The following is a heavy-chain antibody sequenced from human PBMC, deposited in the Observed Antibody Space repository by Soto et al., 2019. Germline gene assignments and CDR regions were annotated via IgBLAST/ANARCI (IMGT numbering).Heavy chain of an antibody. D-gene: IGHD3-22*01. CDR3: ARDETFIFYDSNHYYPDAFDI. Sequence: PGGSLRLSCAASGFIFSDYYMSWIRQAPGKGLEWVSYISRSGTIIHYADSVKGRFTISRDNSKNSLYLQMNSLRAEDTAVYYCARDETFIFYDSNHYYPDAFDIWGQGTMVTVSS. CDR1: GFIFSDYY. CDR2: ISRSGTII. J-gene: IGHJ3*02. V-gene: IGHV3-11*01.